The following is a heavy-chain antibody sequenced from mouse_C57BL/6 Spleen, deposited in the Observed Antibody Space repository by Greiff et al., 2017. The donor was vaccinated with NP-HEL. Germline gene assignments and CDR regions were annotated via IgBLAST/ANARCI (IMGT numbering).Heavy chain of an antibody. CDR2: IYPRDGST. CDR1: GYTFTDHT. V-gene: IGHV1-78*01. J-gene: IGHJ3*01. Sequence: VQLQQPGTELVKPGASVKISCKVSGYTFTDHTIHWMKQRPEQGLEWIGYIYPRDGSTKYNEKFKGKATLTADKSSSTAYMQLNSLTSEDSAVYFCARRGNSAWFAYWGQGTLVTVSA. D-gene: IGHD2-1*01. CDR3: ARRGNSAWFAY.